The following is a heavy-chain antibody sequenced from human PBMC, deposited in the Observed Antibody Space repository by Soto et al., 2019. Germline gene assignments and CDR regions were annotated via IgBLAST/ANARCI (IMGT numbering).Heavy chain of an antibody. D-gene: IGHD3-22*01. CDR2: INPNSGHT. V-gene: IGHV1-18*01. Sequence: QLQLLQSGAEVKKPGTSVKVSCQASGYTFTTYGIIWVRQAPGQGLEWMGWINPNSGHTNYAQNLQDRATMTTDTSTNTAYMELRSLRSDDTAVYFCARGQVVNFDNWFDPWGQGTLVTVSS. J-gene: IGHJ5*02. CDR3: ARGQVVNFDNWFDP. CDR1: GYTFTTYG.